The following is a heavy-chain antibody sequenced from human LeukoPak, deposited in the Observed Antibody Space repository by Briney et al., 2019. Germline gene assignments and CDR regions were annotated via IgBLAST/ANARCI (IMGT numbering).Heavy chain of an antibody. CDR2: VWGDDDFNTT. Sequence: PGGSLRLSCSASGFTFSSYVINWVRQAPGKGLEWVASVWGDDDFNTTNTADSVKGRFSISRDNSKNTVILQMKSLRSEDTAIYFLAGASYPRPERGNFFNFGGRETKVAVSS. CDR1: GFTFSSYV. D-gene: IGHD1-7*01. J-gene: IGHJ4*02. V-gene: IGHV3-23*01. CDR3: AGASYPRPERGNFFNF.